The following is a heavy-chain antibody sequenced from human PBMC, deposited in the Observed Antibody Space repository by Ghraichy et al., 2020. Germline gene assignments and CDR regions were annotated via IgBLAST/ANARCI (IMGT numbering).Heavy chain of an antibody. J-gene: IGHJ4*02. V-gene: IGHV4-39*07. CDR1: GGSISRTTLY. CDR3: ARRVATFAYLDI. CDR2: VDYTGTT. Sequence: SQTLSLTCTVSGGSISRTTLYRCCSRLPPGKGLEWIGTVDYTGTTFYNPSLKSRVSISVDRSQNQFSLRLSSATAADTAVYYCARRVATFAYLDIWGPGTLVTV. D-gene: IGHD3-16*01.